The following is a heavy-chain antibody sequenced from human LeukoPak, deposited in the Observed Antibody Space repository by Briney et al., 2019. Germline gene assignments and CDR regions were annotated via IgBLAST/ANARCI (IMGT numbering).Heavy chain of an antibody. V-gene: IGHV4-38-2*02. J-gene: IGHJ4*02. CDR2: IYHSGST. D-gene: IGHD6-19*01. CDR1: GYSISSGYY. CDR3: ARGTLYSGWSYYFDS. Sequence: PSETLSLTCSVSGYSISSGYYWGWIRQPPGKGLEWIGSIYHSGSTFDNPFLKSRVTISVDTSKNQFSLKLSSVTAADTAVYYCARGTLYSGWSYYFDSWGQGTLVTVSS.